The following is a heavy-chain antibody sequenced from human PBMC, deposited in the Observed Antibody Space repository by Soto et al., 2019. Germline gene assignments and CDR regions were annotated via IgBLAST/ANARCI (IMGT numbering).Heavy chain of an antibody. V-gene: IGHV3-11*06. CDR2: ISSSSSYT. J-gene: IGHJ4*02. CDR3: AREGDSTSCYFDY. CDR1: GFTFSDYY. D-gene: IGHD2-2*01. Sequence: QVQLVESGGGLVKPGGSLRLSCAASGFTFSDYYMSWIRQAPGKGLEWVSYISSSSSYTNYADSVKGRFTISRDNAKNSLYLQINSLRAEDTAVYYCAREGDSTSCYFDYWGQGTLVTVSS.